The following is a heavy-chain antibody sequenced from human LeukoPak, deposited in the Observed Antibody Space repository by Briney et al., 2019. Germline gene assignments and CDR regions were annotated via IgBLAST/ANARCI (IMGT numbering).Heavy chain of an antibody. J-gene: IGHJ3*02. V-gene: IGHV4-39*07. CDR2: IYYSGST. Sequence: SETLSLTCTVSGGSISSSSYYWGWIRQPPGKGLEWIGSIYYSGSTYYNPSLKSRVTISVDTSKNQFSLKLSSVTAADTAVYYCGTLTNIVVVTAITPFAFDIWGQGTMVTVSS. D-gene: IGHD2-21*02. CDR1: GGSISSSSYY. CDR3: GTLTNIVVVTAITPFAFDI.